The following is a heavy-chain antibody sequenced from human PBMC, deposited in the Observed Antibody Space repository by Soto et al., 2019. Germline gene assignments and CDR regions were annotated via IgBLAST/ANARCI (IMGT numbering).Heavy chain of an antibody. D-gene: IGHD3-22*01. J-gene: IGHJ4*02. CDR1: GSSLSGYY. CDR2: FHYTGST. Sequence: PSETLSLTCTVSGSSLSGYYLSWVRQPPGKRPEWIGYFHYTGSTDYNASLKSRGTILVDSSQNQFSLKLTSVNSAETAVYYCARRCADTSGYYPFWGQGALVTVSS. CDR3: ARRCADTSGYYPF. V-gene: IGHV4-59*01.